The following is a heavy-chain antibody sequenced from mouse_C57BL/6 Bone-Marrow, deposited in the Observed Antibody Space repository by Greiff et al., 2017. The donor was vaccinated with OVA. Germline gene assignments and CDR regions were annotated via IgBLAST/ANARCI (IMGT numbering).Heavy chain of an antibody. CDR2: IYPSDSET. D-gene: IGHD1-1*01. V-gene: IGHV1-61*01. CDR3: AITTVEGY. J-gene: IGHJ2*01. CDR1: GYTFTSYW. Sequence: QVQLQQPGAELVRPGSSVKLSCKASGYTFTSYWMDWVKQRPGQGLEWIGNIYPSDSETHYNQKFKDKATLTVDKSSSTAYMQLSSLTSEDSAVYYCAITTVEGYWGQGTTLTVSS.